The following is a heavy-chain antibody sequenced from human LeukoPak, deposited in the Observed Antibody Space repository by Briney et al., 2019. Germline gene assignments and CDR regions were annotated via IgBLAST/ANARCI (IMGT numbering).Heavy chain of an antibody. D-gene: IGHD4-17*01. CDR2: INHSGST. Sequence: SETLSLTCAVYGGSFSGYYWSWIRQPPGKGLEWIGEINHSGSTNYNPSLKSRVTISVDTSKNQFSLKLSSVTAADTAVYYCAREAGSHGDYFFDYWGQGTLVTVSS. CDR1: GGSFSGYY. V-gene: IGHV4-34*01. J-gene: IGHJ4*02. CDR3: AREAGSHGDYFFDY.